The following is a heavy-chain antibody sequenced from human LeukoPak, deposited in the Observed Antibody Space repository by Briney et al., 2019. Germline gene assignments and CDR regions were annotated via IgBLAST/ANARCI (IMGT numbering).Heavy chain of an antibody. D-gene: IGHD2-15*01. Sequence: PGGSLRLSCAASDFILRAYGMNWVRHAPGKGLVWVSHVNFDGSSTSYADSVKGRFTISRDNARNTLYLQMNSLRVEDTAVYYCARGVDYGLDVWGQGTTVTVSS. J-gene: IGHJ6*02. V-gene: IGHV3-74*01. CDR2: VNFDGSST. CDR3: ARGVDYGLDV. CDR1: DFILRAYG.